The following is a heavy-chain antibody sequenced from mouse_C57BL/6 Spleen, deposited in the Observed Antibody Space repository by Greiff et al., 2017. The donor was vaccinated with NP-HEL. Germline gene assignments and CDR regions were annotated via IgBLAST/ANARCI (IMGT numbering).Heavy chain of an antibody. D-gene: IGHD1-1*01. V-gene: IGHV14-2*01. CDR1: GFNIKDYY. CDR2: IDPEDGET. CDR3: ARSDYYGSSYEGYAMDY. Sequence: EVKLMESGAELVKPGASVKLSCTASGFNIKDYYMHWVKQRTEQGLEWIGRIDPEDGETKYAPKFQGKATITADTSSNTAYLQLSSLTSEDTAVYYCARSDYYGSSYEGYAMDYWGQGTSVTVSS. J-gene: IGHJ4*01.